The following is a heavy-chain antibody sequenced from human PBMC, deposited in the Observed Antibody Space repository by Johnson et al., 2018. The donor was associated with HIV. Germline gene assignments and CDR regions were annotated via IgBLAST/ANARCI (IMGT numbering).Heavy chain of an antibody. D-gene: IGHD1-1*01. CDR1: GFTFDDYA. V-gene: IGHV3-9*01. CDR3: ARTDYGDWNDAYDAFDI. J-gene: IGHJ3*02. CDR2: ISWNSGSI. Sequence: VQLVESGGGVVQPGGSLRLSCAASGFTFDDYAMHWVRQAPGKGLEWVSGISWNSGSIGYADSVTGRFTISRDNSKKTLYLQMNSLRAEDTAVYYCARTDYGDWNDAYDAFDIWGQGTMVTVSS.